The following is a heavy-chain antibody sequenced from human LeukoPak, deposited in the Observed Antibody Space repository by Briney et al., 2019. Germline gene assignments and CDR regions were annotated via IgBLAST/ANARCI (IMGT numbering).Heavy chain of an antibody. CDR3: APYCSGGSCYGVDY. V-gene: IGHV3-23*01. J-gene: IGHJ4*02. D-gene: IGHD2-15*01. Sequence: PGGSLRLSCAASGFTFSSYAMSWVRQAPGKGLEWVSAISGSGGSTYYADSVKGRFTISRDNSKNTLYLQMNSLRAEDTAVCYCAPYCSGGSCYGVDYWGQGTLVTVSS. CDR2: ISGSGGST. CDR1: GFTFSSYA.